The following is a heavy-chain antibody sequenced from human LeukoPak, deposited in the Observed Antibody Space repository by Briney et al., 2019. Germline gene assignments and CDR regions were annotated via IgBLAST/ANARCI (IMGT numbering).Heavy chain of an antibody. Sequence: GASVKVSCKASGYTFTSYDINWVRQATGQGLEWMGWMNPNSSNTGYAQKFQGRVTITRNTSISTAYMELSSLRSEDTAVYYCARGKGGYDPSDYWGQGTLVTVSS. CDR2: MNPNSSNT. J-gene: IGHJ4*02. D-gene: IGHD5-12*01. CDR1: GYTFTSYD. CDR3: ARGKGGYDPSDY. V-gene: IGHV1-8*03.